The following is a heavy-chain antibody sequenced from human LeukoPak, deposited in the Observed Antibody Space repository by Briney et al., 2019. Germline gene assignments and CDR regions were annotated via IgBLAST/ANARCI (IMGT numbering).Heavy chain of an antibody. D-gene: IGHD4-17*01. CDR1: GYTFTSYD. CDR3: ARNTPNYGDFDF. V-gene: IGHV1-8*01. J-gene: IGHJ4*02. CDR2: MNPNSGDT. Sequence: ASVKVSCKASGYTFTSYDFNWVRQAPGQGLEWLGWMNPNSGDTGYAQRFQGRVSMTRDTSITTAYMELSSLRSDDTAIYYRARNTPNYGDFDFWGQGTLVTVSS.